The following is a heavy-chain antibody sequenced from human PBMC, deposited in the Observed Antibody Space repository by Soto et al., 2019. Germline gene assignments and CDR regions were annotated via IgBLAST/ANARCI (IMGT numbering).Heavy chain of an antibody. CDR2: ISYDGSNK. Sequence: PGGSLRLSCAASGFTFSSYGMHWVRQAPGKGLEWVAVISYDGSNKYYADSVKGRFTISRDNSKNTLYLQMNSLRAEDTAVYYCAKNERNYYYDSSGSNWFDPWGQGTLVTVSS. CDR3: AKNERNYYYDSSGSNWFDP. J-gene: IGHJ5*02. V-gene: IGHV3-30*18. CDR1: GFTFSSYG. D-gene: IGHD3-22*01.